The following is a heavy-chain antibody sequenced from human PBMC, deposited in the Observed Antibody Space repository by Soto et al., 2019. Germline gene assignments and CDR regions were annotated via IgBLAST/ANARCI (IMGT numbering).Heavy chain of an antibody. D-gene: IGHD3-3*01. Sequence: SGPTLVNPTQTLTLTCTFSGFSLSTSGLGVGWIRQHPGKALECLALIYWNDDKRYSPSLKSRLTITKDTSKNQVVLTMTNMDPVDTATYYCAHSYYGDYCEYWGQGTLVIVSS. CDR3: AHSYYGDYCEY. CDR1: GFSLSTSGLG. CDR2: IYWNDDK. V-gene: IGHV2-5*01. J-gene: IGHJ4*02.